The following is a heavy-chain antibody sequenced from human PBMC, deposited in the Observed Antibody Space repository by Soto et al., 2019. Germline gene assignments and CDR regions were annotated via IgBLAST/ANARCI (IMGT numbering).Heavy chain of an antibody. CDR1: GGSISSYY. D-gene: IGHD3-3*01. Sequence: SETLSLTCTVSGGSISSYYWSWIRQPPGKGLEWIGYIYYSGSTNYNPSLKSRVTISVDTSKNQFSLKLSSVTAADTAVYYCASYYDFWSGYYTHYYYMDVWGKGTTVTVSS. V-gene: IGHV4-59*08. CDR3: ASYYDFWSGYYTHYYYMDV. CDR2: IYYSGST. J-gene: IGHJ6*03.